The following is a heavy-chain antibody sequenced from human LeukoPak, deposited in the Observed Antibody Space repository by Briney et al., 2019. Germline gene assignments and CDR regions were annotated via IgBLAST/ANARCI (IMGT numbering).Heavy chain of an antibody. CDR1: GYIFASYW. J-gene: IGHJ4*02. D-gene: IGHD3-22*01. Sequence: GESLKISCKGSGYIFASYWIGWVRQMPGKGLEWMGIIYPGDSDTKYSPYFQGQVTISADKSINTAYLQWSSLKASDTAMYYCARRNYYDSSGYYLFDYWGQGTLVTVSS. CDR3: ARRNYYDSSGYYLFDY. V-gene: IGHV5-51*01. CDR2: IYPGDSDT.